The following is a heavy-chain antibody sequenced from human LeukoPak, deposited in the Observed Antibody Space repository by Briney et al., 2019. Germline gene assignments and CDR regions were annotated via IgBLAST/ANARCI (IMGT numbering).Heavy chain of an antibody. D-gene: IGHD2-8*01. J-gene: IGHJ5*02. CDR2: IIPFFGTT. Sequence: SVKVSCKASGATFSSYAVNWVRQAPGQGLQYMGGIIPFFGTTNYAQMFQVRVTITTDDSTRTTYMELSSLRSEDTAVYYCAFGFCTNGVCFSTLHHWGQGTLVTVSS. CDR1: GATFSSYA. V-gene: IGHV1-69*05. CDR3: AFGFCTNGVCFSTLHH.